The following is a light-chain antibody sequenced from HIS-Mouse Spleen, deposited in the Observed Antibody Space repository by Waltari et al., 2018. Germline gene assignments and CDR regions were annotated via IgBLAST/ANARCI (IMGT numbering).Light chain of an antibody. CDR2: EAS. CDR1: ALPKKY. J-gene: IGLJ2*01. CDR3: YSTDSSGNHRV. Sequence: SYELTQPPSVSVSPGQTARITCSGDALPKKYAYWYQHTSGQAPVLVIYEASKRPSWIPERFSGARSGTMATLTISGAQVEDEADYYCYSTDSSGNHRVFGGGTKLTVL. V-gene: IGLV3-10*01.